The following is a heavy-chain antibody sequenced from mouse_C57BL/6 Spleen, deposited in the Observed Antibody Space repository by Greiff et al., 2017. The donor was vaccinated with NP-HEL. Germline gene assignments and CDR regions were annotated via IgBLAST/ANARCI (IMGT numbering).Heavy chain of an antibody. CDR3: TREGGYGSSFAY. CDR1: GYTFTDYE. V-gene: IGHV1-15*01. Sequence: VQLVESGAELVRPGASVTLSCKASGYTFTDYEMHWVKQTPVHGLEWIGAIDPETGGTAYNQKFKGKAILTADKSSSTAYMELRSLTSEDSAVYYCTREGGYGSSFAYWGQGTLVTVSA. CDR2: IDPETGGT. D-gene: IGHD1-1*01. J-gene: IGHJ3*01.